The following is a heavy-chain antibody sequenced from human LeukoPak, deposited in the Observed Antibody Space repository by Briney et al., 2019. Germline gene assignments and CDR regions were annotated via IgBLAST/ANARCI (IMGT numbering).Heavy chain of an antibody. J-gene: IGHJ4*02. CDR2: ISSSGSTI. Sequence: GGSLRLSCAASGFTFSDYYMSWIRQAPGKGLEWVSYISSSGSTIYYADSVKGRFTISRDNAKNSLYLQMNSLRAEDTAVYYCARDRLRIFGVVTYMFDYWGQGTHVTVSS. CDR1: GFTFSDYY. CDR3: ARDRLRIFGVVTYMFDY. D-gene: IGHD3-3*01. V-gene: IGHV3-11*01.